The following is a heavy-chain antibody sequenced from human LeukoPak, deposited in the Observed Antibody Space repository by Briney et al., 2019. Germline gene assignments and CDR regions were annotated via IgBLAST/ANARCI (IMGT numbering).Heavy chain of an antibody. J-gene: IGHJ2*01. Sequence: GGSLRLSCAASGFTVSRNYMSWVRQAPGKGLEWVSVIYSGGSTYYADSVKGRFTISRDNSKNMLYLQMNSLRAEDTAVYYCVGGLGGDYGWHFDLWGRGTLVTVSA. CDR2: IYSGGST. CDR3: VGGLGGDYGWHFDL. D-gene: IGHD4-17*01. CDR1: GFTVSRNY. V-gene: IGHV3-53*01.